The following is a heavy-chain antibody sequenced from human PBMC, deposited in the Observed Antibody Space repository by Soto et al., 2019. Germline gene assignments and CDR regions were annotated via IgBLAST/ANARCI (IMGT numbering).Heavy chain of an antibody. Sequence: ASVKVSCKASGYTFIGYYMHWVRQAPGQGLEWMGWINPNSGGTNYAQKFQGRVTITRDPSASTAYMELSSLRSEDTAVYYCARDPAAYYYDSSGYYSYFDYWGQGTLVTVSS. D-gene: IGHD3-22*01. CDR3: ARDPAAYYYDSSGYYSYFDY. CDR2: INPNSGGT. J-gene: IGHJ4*02. CDR1: GYTFIGYY. V-gene: IGHV1-2*02.